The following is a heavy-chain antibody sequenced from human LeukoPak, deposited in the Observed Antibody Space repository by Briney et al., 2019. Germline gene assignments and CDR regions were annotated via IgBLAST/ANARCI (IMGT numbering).Heavy chain of an antibody. CDR1: GYTFTSYG. Sequence: ASVKVSCKASGYTFTSYGISWVRQAPGQGLEWMGWISAYNGNTNYAQKLQGRVTTTTDTSTSTAYMELRSLRSDDTAVYYCARSGIAVAFNWFDPWGQGTLVTVSS. J-gene: IGHJ5*02. V-gene: IGHV1-18*01. D-gene: IGHD6-19*01. CDR3: ARSGIAVAFNWFDP. CDR2: ISAYNGNT.